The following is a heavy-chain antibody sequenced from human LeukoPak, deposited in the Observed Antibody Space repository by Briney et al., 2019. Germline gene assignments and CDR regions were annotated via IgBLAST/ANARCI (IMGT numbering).Heavy chain of an antibody. CDR2: ISHSGRT. V-gene: IGHV4-34*01. Sequence: SETLSLTCAVYGGSFRGNYWTWIRQPPGKELEWIGEISHSGRTNYNPSLKSRVTISLDTSKNQFSLKLSSVTAADTAVYFCTMGYDSSPPYWGQGPLVTVSS. CDR1: GGSFRGNY. CDR3: TMGYDSSPPY. J-gene: IGHJ4*02. D-gene: IGHD3-22*01.